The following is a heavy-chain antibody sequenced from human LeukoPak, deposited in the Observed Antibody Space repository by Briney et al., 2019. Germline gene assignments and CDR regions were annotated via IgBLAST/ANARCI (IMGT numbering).Heavy chain of an antibody. J-gene: IGHJ4*02. CDR2: IRYDGSNK. Sequence: GGSLRLSCAASGFTFSSYGMHWVRQAPGKGLEWMAFIRYDGSNKYYADSVKGRFTISRDNSKNTLYLQMNSLRAEDTAVYYCATSYSSSWYTQGYWGQGTLVTVSS. CDR3: ATSYSSSWYTQGY. V-gene: IGHV3-30*02. D-gene: IGHD6-13*01. CDR1: GFTFSSYG.